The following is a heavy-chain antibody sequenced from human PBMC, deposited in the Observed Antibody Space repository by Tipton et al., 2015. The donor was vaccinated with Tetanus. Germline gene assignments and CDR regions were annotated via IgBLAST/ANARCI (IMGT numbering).Heavy chain of an antibody. V-gene: IGHV4-59*01. CDR3: ARIGWLQQNKPAFDI. J-gene: IGHJ3*02. CDR2: VHYSGST. D-gene: IGHD6-19*01. Sequence: LRLSCTVSGGSISSYYWTWIRQPPGRGLEWIGYVHYSGSTNYSPSLRSRVTLSVDTSKNQFSLKLSSVPAADSAVYYCARIGWLQQNKPAFDIWGQGTVVTVSS. CDR1: GGSISSYY.